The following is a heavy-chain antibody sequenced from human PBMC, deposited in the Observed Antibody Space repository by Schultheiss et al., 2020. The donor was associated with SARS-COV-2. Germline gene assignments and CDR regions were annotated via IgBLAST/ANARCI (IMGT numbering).Heavy chain of an antibody. D-gene: IGHD3-10*01. CDR1: GSSISGYF. V-gene: IGHV4-59*01. CDR2: IYYTGIT. J-gene: IGHJ4*02. Sequence: SETLSLTCTVSGSSISGYFWTWIRQPPGKGLEQVGNIYYTGITKYSPSLKSRITISVDTSKKQFSLRLGSLTAADTAVYYCARAARVEQLFSVRGGHLDYWGRGTQVTVSS. CDR3: ARAARVEQLFSVRGGHLDY.